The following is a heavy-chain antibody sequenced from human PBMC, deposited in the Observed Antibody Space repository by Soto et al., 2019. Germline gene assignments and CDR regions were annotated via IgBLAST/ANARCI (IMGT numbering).Heavy chain of an antibody. J-gene: IGHJ6*02. Sequence: SETLSLTCTVSGGSISSYHWSWIRQPPGKGLEWIGYIYYSGSTNYNPSLKSRVTISVDTSKNQFSLKLSSVTAADTAVYYCARVKQQLGSYHYYGMDVWGQGTTVTVSS. CDR3: ARVKQQLGSYHYYGMDV. CDR1: GGSISSYH. D-gene: IGHD6-13*01. CDR2: IYYSGST. V-gene: IGHV4-59*01.